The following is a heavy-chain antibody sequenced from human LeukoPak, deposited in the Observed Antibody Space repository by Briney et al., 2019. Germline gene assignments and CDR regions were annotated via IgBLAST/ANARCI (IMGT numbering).Heavy chain of an antibody. V-gene: IGHV3-64*05. D-gene: IGHD6-6*01. Sequence: GGSLRLSCSASGFVFTIYTMYWVRQAPGKGPEYVSTISGSDNGFSIYYADSVKGRFTISRDNSRNTVYVQMNSLTPEDTAVYYCVKGLDYSSSQMDSRGQGTLVTVSS. J-gene: IGHJ4*02. CDR3: VKGLDYSSSQMDS. CDR1: GFVFTIYT. CDR2: ISGSDNGFSI.